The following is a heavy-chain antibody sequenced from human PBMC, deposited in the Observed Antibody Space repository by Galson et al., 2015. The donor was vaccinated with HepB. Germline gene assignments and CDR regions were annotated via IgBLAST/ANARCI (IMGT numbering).Heavy chain of an antibody. V-gene: IGHV1-69*04. D-gene: IGHD6-19*01. CDR2: IIPILGIA. CDR3: ARDPYSSGWNGGYYFDY. J-gene: IGHJ4*02. CDR1: GGTFSSYT. Sequence: SVKVSCKASGGTFSSYTISWVRQAPGQGLEWMGRIIPILGIANYAQKFQGRVTITADKSTSTAYMELSSLRSEDTAVYYCARDPYSSGWNGGYYFDYWGQGTLVTVSS.